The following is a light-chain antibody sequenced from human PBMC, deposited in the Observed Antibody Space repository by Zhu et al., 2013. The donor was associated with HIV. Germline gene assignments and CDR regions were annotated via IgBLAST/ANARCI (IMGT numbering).Light chain of an antibody. CDR3: QVWDSSSDHYV. V-gene: IGLV3-21*03. CDR1: NIESKS. CDR2: DNS. J-gene: IGLJ1*01. Sequence: SFVLTQPPSVSVAPGKTASITCAGDNIESKSVHWYQQKPGQAPVPAVYDNSARPSGIPERFSGSKSGDTATLTISRAEVGDEADYYCQVWDSSSDHYVFGTGTKVTVL.